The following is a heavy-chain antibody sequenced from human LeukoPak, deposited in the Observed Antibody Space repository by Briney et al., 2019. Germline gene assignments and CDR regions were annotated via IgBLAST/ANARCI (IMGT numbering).Heavy chain of an antibody. CDR2: IYYSGST. CDR3: ARAVNYDSQWLGDWFDP. D-gene: IGHD3-22*01. V-gene: IGHV4-59*01. Sequence: PSETLSLTCTVSGGSISSYYWSWIRQPPGKGLEWIGYIYYSGSTNYNPSLKSRVTISVDTSKNQFSLKLSSVTAADTAVYYCARAVNYDSQWLGDWFDPWGQGTLVTVSS. CDR1: GGSISSYY. J-gene: IGHJ5*02.